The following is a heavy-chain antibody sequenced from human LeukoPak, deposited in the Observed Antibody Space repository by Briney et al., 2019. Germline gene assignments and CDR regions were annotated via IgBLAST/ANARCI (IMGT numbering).Heavy chain of an antibody. V-gene: IGHV4-61*08. J-gene: IGHJ3*02. CDR3: ARDLARVDYRYYYGSGSSDNAFDI. D-gene: IGHD3-10*01. CDR1: GGSISISSGGYY. CDR2: IYYSGST. Sequence: PSQTLSLTCTVSGGSISISSGGYYWSWIRQPPGKGLEWIGYIYYSGSTNYNPSLKSRVTISVDTSKNQFSLKLSSVTAADTAVYYCARDLARVDYRYYYGSGSSDNAFDIWGQGTMVTVSS.